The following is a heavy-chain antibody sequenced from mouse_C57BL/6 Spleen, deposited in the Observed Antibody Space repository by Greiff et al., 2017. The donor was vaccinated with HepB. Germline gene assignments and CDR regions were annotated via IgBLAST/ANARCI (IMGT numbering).Heavy chain of an antibody. CDR3: AAYYSNPLDY. CDR1: GYAFSSSW. V-gene: IGHV1-82*01. CDR2: IYPGDGDT. J-gene: IGHJ2*01. Sequence: VQLQQSGPELVKPGASVKISCKASGYAFSSSWMNWVKQRPGKGLEWIGRIYPGDGDTNYNGKFKGKATLTADKSSSTAYMQLSSLTSEDSAVYFCAAYYSNPLDYWGQGTTLPVSS. D-gene: IGHD2-5*01.